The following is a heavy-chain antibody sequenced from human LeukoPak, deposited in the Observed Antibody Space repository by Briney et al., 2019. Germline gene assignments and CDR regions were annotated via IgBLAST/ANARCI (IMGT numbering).Heavy chain of an antibody. J-gene: IGHJ5*02. Sequence: PSETLSLTCTVSGGSISSGSYYWSWIRQPAGKGREWIGRIYTSASTNYNPSLKSRVTISVDTSKNQFSLKLSSVTAADTAVYYCARCIAVAGTPPYNWFDPWGQGTLVTVSS. CDR3: ARCIAVAGTPPYNWFDP. CDR1: GGSISSGSYY. V-gene: IGHV4-61*02. CDR2: IYTSAST. D-gene: IGHD6-19*01.